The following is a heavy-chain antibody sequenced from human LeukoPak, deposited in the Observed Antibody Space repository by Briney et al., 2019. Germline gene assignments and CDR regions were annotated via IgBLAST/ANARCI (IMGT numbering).Heavy chain of an antibody. CDR2: INTYNGNT. J-gene: IGHJ3*02. V-gene: IGHV1-18*01. D-gene: IGHD2-21*02. CDR3: ARRGRIVMVTAIPKDDAFDI. CDR1: GYTFSRYG. Sequence: ASVKVSCEASGYTFSRYGISWVRQAPGQGLEWMGWINTYNGNTNYAQKLQGRVTMTTDTSTSTAYMELRSLRSDDTAVYYCARRGRIVMVTAIPKDDAFDIWGQGTMVTVSS.